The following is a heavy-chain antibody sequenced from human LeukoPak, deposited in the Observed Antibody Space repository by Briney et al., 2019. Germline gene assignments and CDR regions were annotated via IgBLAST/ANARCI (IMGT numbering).Heavy chain of an antibody. D-gene: IGHD6-13*01. J-gene: IGHJ4*02. V-gene: IGHV4-59*01. CDR1: GGSISSYY. Sequence: SETLSLTCTVSGGSISSYYWSWIRQPPGKGLEWIGYIYYSGSTNYNPSLKSRVTISVDTSKNQFSLKLSSVTAADTAVYYCARQQLSQLYYFDHWGQGTLVTVSS. CDR3: ARQQLSQLYYFDH. CDR2: IYYSGST.